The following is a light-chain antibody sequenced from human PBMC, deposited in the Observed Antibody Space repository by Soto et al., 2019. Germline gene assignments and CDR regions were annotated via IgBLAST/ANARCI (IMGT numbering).Light chain of an antibody. Sequence: DIQITQSPSTLSASVGDRVTITCRASQSISSWLAWYQQKPGKAPKLLIYKASSLESGVPSRFSGSGSGTEFTLTISSLQPDDFATYYCQQYNSYSPYTFGQGTKVDIK. V-gene: IGKV1-5*03. CDR3: QQYNSYSPYT. CDR2: KAS. J-gene: IGKJ1*01. CDR1: QSISSW.